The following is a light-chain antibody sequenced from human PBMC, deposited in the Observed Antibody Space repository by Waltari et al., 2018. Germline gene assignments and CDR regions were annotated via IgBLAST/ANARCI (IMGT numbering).Light chain of an antibody. Sequence: QSALTQPASVSGSPGQSITISCTGSNSDIGGYNFVSWYKQHPGKHPKLMIYDLNKRPSGVSNRFSSSKSGKTASLTISGLQAEDEANYYCSSYTTSSTFVFGGGTKVTVL. CDR2: DLN. J-gene: IGLJ2*01. V-gene: IGLV2-14*03. CDR3: SSYTTSSTFV. CDR1: NSDIGGYNF.